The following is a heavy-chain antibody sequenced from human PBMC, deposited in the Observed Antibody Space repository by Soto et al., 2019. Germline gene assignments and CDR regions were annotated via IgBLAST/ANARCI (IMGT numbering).Heavy chain of an antibody. CDR1: GFSLSTSGVG. D-gene: IGHD6-13*01. CDR3: APAPFPAAGTH. CDR2: IYWDGDE. V-gene: IGHV2-5*02. J-gene: IGHJ4*02. Sequence: QITLKESGPTLVKPTQTLTLTCTFSGFSLSTSGVGVGWIRQPPGKALEWLALIYWDGDERYSPSLKSRLTITKDTSKNQVVLTMTNMDPADTATYYCAPAPFPAAGTHWGQGTLVTVSS.